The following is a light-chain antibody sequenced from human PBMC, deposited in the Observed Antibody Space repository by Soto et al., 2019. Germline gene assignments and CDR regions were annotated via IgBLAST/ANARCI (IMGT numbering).Light chain of an antibody. V-gene: IGLV2-8*01. Sequence: QSVLTQPPSASGSPGQSVTISCTGTSSDVGGYNYVSWYQRHPGKAPKLMIYEVSKRPSGVPDRFSGSKSGNTASLTVSGLQAEDEADYYCSSYAGSNVVFGGGTQLTVL. J-gene: IGLJ2*01. CDR1: SSDVGGYNY. CDR3: SSYAGSNVV. CDR2: EVS.